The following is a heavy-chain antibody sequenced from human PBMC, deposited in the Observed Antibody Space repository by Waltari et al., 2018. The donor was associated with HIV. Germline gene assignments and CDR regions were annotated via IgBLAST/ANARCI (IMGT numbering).Heavy chain of an antibody. CDR1: GGSISSGGYY. CDR2: IYYSGST. D-gene: IGHD3-10*01. CDR3: ARDWDPVRPPHYYYGMDV. Sequence: QVQLQESGPGLVKPSQTLSLTCTVSGGSISSGGYYWSWIRQHPGKGLEWIGYIYYSGSTYYNPSLKSRVTISVDTSKNQFSLKLSSVTAADTAVYYCARDWDPVRPPHYYYGMDVWGQGTTVTVSS. V-gene: IGHV4-31*03. J-gene: IGHJ6*02.